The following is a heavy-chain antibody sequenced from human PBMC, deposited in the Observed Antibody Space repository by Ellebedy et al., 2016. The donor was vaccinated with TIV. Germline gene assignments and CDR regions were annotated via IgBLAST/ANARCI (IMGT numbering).Heavy chain of an antibody. J-gene: IGHJ6*02. CDR3: AREGSSGWYSTYYYYYYYGMDV. CDR2: IWYDGSNK. D-gene: IGHD6-19*01. CDR1: GFTFSSYG. Sequence: GESLKISCAASGFTFSSYGMHWVRQAPGKGLEWVAVIWYDGSNKYYADSVKGRFTISRDNSKNTLYLQMNSLRAEDTAVDYCAREGSSGWYSTYYYYYYYGMDVWGQGTTVTVSS. V-gene: IGHV3-33*08.